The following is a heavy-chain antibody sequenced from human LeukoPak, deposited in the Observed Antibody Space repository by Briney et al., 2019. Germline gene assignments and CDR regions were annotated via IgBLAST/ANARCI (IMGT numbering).Heavy chain of an antibody. D-gene: IGHD5-18*01. J-gene: IGHJ4*02. CDR1: GFTFSSYS. CDR3: ARERGYNYGYSDY. V-gene: IGHV3-48*02. CDR2: ISSSGGTI. Sequence: GGSLRLSSAASGFTFSSYSMNWVRQAPGKGLEWVSYISSSGGTIYDADSVRGRFTISRDNAKNSLYLQMNSLRDEDTAVYYCARERGYNYGYSDYWGQGTLVTVSS.